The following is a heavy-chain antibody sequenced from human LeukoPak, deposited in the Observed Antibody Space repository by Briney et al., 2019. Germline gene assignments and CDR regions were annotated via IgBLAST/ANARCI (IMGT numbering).Heavy chain of an antibody. CDR2: IYYSV. Sequence: SGTLSLTCTVSGGSLSSYYWSWIRQPPGKGLEWIGYIYYSVKSRVTISIDTSKNQFSLKLSSVIAADTAVYYCARVRHSSGWYVDYWGQGTLVTVSS. V-gene: IGHV4-59*01. D-gene: IGHD6-19*01. CDR3: ARVRHSSGWYVDY. CDR1: GGSLSSYY. J-gene: IGHJ4*02.